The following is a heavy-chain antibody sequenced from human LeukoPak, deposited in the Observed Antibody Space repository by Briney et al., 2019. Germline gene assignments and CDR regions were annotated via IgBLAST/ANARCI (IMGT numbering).Heavy chain of an antibody. CDR2: IYYSGST. CDR3: ARGMAAAYDYNWFDP. Sequence: SETLSLTCTVSGGSISSSNYYWGWIRQPPGKGLEWIGSIYYSGSTYYNPSLKSRVTISVDTSKNQFSLKLSSVTAADTAVYFCARGMAAAYDYNWFDPWGQGILVTVSS. J-gene: IGHJ5*02. V-gene: IGHV4-39*07. D-gene: IGHD5-12*01. CDR1: GGSISSSNYY.